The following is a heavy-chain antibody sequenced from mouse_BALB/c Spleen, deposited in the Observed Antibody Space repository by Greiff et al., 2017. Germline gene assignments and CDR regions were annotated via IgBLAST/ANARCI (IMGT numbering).Heavy chain of an antibody. V-gene: IGHV7-3*02. D-gene: IGHD3-3*01. CDR3: ARDTGVRAFDY. CDR1: GFTFTDYY. CDR2: IRNKANGYTT. J-gene: IGHJ2*01. Sequence: DVKLVESGGGLVQPGGSLRLSCATSGFTFTDYYMSWVRQPPGKALEWLGFIRNKANGYTTEYSASVKGRFTISRDNSQSILYLQMNTLRAEDSATYYCARDTGVRAFDYWGQGTTLTVSS.